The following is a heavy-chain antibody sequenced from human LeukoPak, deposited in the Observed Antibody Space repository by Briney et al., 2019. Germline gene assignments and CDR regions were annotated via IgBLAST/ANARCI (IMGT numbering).Heavy chain of an antibody. V-gene: IGHV3-30*18. J-gene: IGHJ4*02. CDR1: GFTFSSYG. CDR2: ISYDGSNK. CDR3: AKEAVLGFYYYDSSGHFDY. Sequence: GGSLKLSCAASGFTFSSYGMHWVRQAPGKGLEWVAVISYDGSNKYYADSVKGRFTISRDNSKNTLYLQMNSLRAEDTAVYYCAKEAVLGFYYYDSSGHFDYWGQGTLVTVSS. D-gene: IGHD3-22*01.